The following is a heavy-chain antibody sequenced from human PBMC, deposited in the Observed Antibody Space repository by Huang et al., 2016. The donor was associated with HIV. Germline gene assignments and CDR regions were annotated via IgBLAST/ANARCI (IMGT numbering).Heavy chain of an antibody. D-gene: IGHD2-8*02. Sequence: EVQLVESGGGLVQPGGSLRLSCAVSGFTFSSYWMHWVRQAPGKGLVWVTRINNDGSITTYADSVKGRITISRDNARNTMYLQMTTLSAGDTAVYYCARHRSSGGVEEAFDIWGPGTLVTVAS. V-gene: IGHV3-74*03. J-gene: IGHJ3*02. CDR2: INNDGSIT. CDR3: ARHRSSGGVEEAFDI. CDR1: GFTFSSYW.